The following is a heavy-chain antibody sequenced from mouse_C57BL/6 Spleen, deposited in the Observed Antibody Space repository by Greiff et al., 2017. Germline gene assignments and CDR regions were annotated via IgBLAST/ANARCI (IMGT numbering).Heavy chain of an antibody. V-gene: IGHV1-69*01. CDR2: IDPSDSYT. J-gene: IGHJ4*01. D-gene: IGHD1-1*01. CDR3: ARRDYGSRFAMDY. Sequence: QVQLQQPGAELVMPGASVKLSCKASGYTFTSYWMHWVKQRPGQGLEWIGEIDPSDSYTNSNHKFKGKSTLTVDKSSITAYKRLSSLTSENSAVYYCARRDYGSRFAMDYWGQGTSVIVSS. CDR1: GYTFTSYW.